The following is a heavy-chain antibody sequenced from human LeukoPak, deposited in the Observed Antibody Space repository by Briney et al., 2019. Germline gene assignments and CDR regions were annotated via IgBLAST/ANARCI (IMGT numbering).Heavy chain of an antibody. V-gene: IGHV3-21*01. Sequence: GGSLRLSCAASGFTFSSYSMNWVRQAPGKGLEWVSSISSSSSYIYYADSVKGRFTISRDNAKNSLYLQMNSLRAEDTAVYYCAREESSPGDYYYMDVWGKGTTVTVSS. CDR1: GFTFSSYS. J-gene: IGHJ6*03. CDR3: AREESSPGDYYYMDV. D-gene: IGHD6-19*01. CDR2: ISSSSSYI.